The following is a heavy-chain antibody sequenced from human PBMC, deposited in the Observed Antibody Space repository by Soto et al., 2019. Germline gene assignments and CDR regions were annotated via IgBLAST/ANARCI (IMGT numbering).Heavy chain of an antibody. CDR2: ISWNSGSI. J-gene: IGHJ4*02. D-gene: IGHD4-4*01. Sequence: GGSLRLSCAASGVTFADYAMHWVRQAPGKGLEWVSGISWNSGSIGYADSVKGRFTISRDNAKNSLYLQMNSLRAEDTAVYYCASNPYFDYWGQGTLVTVSS. CDR1: GVTFADYA. CDR3: ASNPYFDY. V-gene: IGHV3-9*01.